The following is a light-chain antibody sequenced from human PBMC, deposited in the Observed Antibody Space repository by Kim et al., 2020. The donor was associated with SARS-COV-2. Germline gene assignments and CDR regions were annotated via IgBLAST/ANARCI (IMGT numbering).Light chain of an antibody. V-gene: IGKV1-NL1*01. CDR2: TTS. CDR3: QQYYSVPLT. Sequence: ASVEDRVTITCRANQGISNSLAWYQQKSGKAPNLLLYTTSPVQSGVPSRFSGSGSGTDYTLTISSLQPEDFATYYCQQYYSVPLTFGGGTKVDIK. J-gene: IGKJ4*01. CDR1: QGISNS.